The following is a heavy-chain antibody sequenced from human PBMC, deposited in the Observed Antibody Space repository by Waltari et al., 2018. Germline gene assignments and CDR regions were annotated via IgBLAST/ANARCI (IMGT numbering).Heavy chain of an antibody. CDR1: GFTFSSYS. Sequence: EVQLVESGGGLVKPGGSLRLSCAASGFTFSSYSMNWVRQAPGKGLEWVSSISSSSSYIYYADSVKGRFTISRDNAKNSLYLQMNSLRAEDTAVYYCARERGITIFGVVITYYYYYMDVWGKGTTVTISS. CDR3: ARERGITIFGVVITYYYYYMDV. D-gene: IGHD3-3*01. V-gene: IGHV3-21*04. CDR2: ISSSSSYI. J-gene: IGHJ6*03.